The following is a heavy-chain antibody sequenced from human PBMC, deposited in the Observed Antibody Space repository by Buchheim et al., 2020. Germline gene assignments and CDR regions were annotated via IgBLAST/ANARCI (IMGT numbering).Heavy chain of an antibody. V-gene: IGHV1-69*01. CDR1: GGTFSSYA. Sequence: QVQLVQSGAEVKKPGSSVKVSCKASGGTFSSYAISWVRQAPGQGLEWMGGIIPIFGTANYAQKFQGRVTITADESTSTAYMELSSLRSEDTAVYYCARDRYYYGSGSYRYYYYYYGMDVWGQGTT. CDR2: IIPIFGTA. J-gene: IGHJ6*02. CDR3: ARDRYYYGSGSYRYYYYYYGMDV. D-gene: IGHD3-10*01.